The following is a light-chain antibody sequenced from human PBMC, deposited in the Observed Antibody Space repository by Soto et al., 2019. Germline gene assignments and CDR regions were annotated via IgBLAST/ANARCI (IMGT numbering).Light chain of an antibody. Sequence: QSVLTQPASVSGSPGQAITISCTGTSSDVGSYNLVSWYQQHPGKAPKLMIYEGSKRPSGVSNRFSGSKSGNTASLTISGLQAEDEANCYCCSYAGSDTPVVFGGGTTLTVL. CDR1: SSDVGSYNL. J-gene: IGLJ2*01. V-gene: IGLV2-23*01. CDR2: EGS. CDR3: CSYAGSDTPVV.